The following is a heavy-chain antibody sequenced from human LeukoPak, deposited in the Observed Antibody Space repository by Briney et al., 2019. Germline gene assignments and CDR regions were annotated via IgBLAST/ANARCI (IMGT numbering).Heavy chain of an antibody. CDR1: GYTFSSYS. CDR3: ARMTLYGSGTVH. V-gene: IGHV3-64*02. Sequence: GGSLRLSCAASGYTFSSYSMHWVRQAPGKGLEYVSGISSNGGSTWYAGSVKGRFTISRDNSKNTVNLQLGSLRIEDTAVYHCARMTLYGSGTVHWGQGILVTVSS. CDR2: ISSNGGST. D-gene: IGHD3-10*01. J-gene: IGHJ4*02.